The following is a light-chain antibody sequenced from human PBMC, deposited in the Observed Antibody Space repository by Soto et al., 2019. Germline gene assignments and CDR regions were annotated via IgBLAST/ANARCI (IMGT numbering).Light chain of an antibody. J-gene: IGKJ1*01. CDR2: GXX. V-gene: IGKV3-20*01. CDR1: QIVSSTY. Sequence: EIVLTQSPATLSLSPGERATLACRASQIVSSTYLAWYQQKPGQAXRXLXXGXXXRATGIPTRFSGSGSGTDFTLTISSLQSEEGAVYYCPQYTTWRPWTFGPGNKV. CDR3: PQYTTWRPWT.